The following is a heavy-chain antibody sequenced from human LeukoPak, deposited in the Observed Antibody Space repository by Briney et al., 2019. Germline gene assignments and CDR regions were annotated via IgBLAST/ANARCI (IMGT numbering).Heavy chain of an antibody. J-gene: IGHJ4*02. CDR1: GFTFSSYW. V-gene: IGHV3-74*01. Sequence: GGSLRLSCAASGFTFSSYWMHWVRQAPGTGLVWVSRINSDGSSTSYADSVKGRFTISSDNAKNTLYLQMNSLRAEDTAVYYCARDLGFRPTSDYFDYWGQGTLVTVSS. D-gene: IGHD3-16*01. CDR2: INSDGSST. CDR3: ARDLGFRPTSDYFDY.